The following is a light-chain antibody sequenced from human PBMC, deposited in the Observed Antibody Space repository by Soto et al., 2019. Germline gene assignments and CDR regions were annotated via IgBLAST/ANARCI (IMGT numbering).Light chain of an antibody. V-gene: IGLV2-14*01. J-gene: IGLJ2*01. CDR1: SSDVGGYNY. CDR3: SSYTSSSTLV. CDR2: EVS. Sequence: QSVLTQPASVSGSPGQSITISCTGSSSDVGGYNYVSWYQQHPGKAPKLMIYEVSNRPSGISNRFSGSKSGNTASLTLSGLQAEDEADDYCSSYTSSSTLVFGGGTQLTVL.